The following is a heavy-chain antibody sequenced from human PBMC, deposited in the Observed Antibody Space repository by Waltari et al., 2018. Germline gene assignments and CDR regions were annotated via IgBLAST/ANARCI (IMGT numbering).Heavy chain of an antibody. CDR1: GFTFSTYN. CDR3: ARGRDGYIQDVFDI. CDR2: ISSSTTT. D-gene: IGHD5-12*01. Sequence: EVQLVESGGGMVQPGESLRLSCAASGFTFSTYNMNWGRQAPGKGLEWVSYISSSTTTYYADYVKGRFTISRDNAKNSLYLQMNSLRAEDTALYYCARGRDGYIQDVFDIWGQGTMVSVSS. V-gene: IGHV3-48*01. J-gene: IGHJ3*02.